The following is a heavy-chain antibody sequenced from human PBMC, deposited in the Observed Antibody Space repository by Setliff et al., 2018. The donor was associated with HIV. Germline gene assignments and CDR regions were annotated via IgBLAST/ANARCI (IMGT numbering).Heavy chain of an antibody. V-gene: IGHV1-2*02. CDR3: ARESVISDAKIDF. D-gene: IGHD3-22*01. Sequence: ASVKVSCKTSGYTFTDYYIHWVRQAPGHGLEWMGWINPNSGVTNYAQKFQGRVTMTRDTSIATVYMEVNRLTSDDTAMYYCARESVISDAKIDFWGRGTLVTSPQ. J-gene: IGHJ2*01. CDR2: INPNSGVT. CDR1: GYTFTDYY.